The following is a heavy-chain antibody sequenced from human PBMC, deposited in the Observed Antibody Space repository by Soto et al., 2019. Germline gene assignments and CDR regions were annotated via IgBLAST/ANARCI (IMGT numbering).Heavy chain of an antibody. CDR2: IYYSGST. D-gene: IGHD2-2*01. J-gene: IGHJ5*02. V-gene: IGHV4-39*01. CDR3: ARLPLYVVVVPAAVAWWFDP. Sequence: SETLSLTCTVSGGSISSSSYYWGWIRQPPGKGLEWIGNIYYSGSTYYNPSLKGRLTISIDTSKNQISLKLSSVTAADTAVYYCARLPLYVVVVPAAVAWWFDPWGQGTLVTVSS. CDR1: GGSISSSSYY.